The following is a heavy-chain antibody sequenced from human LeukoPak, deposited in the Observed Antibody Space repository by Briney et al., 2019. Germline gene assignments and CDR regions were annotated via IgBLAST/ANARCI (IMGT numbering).Heavy chain of an antibody. CDR2: IIPIFGTA. V-gene: IGHV1-69*13. D-gene: IGHD3-3*01. CDR1: GYTFTTYA. CDR3: AREAVTISALVRTQTTKRPHRFDP. J-gene: IGHJ5*02. Sequence: EASVKISCKASGYTFTTYAINWVRQAPGQGLEWMGGIIPIFGTANYAQKFQGRVTITADESTSTAYMELSSLRSEDTAVYYCAREAVTISALVRTQTTKRPHRFDPWGQGTLVTVSS.